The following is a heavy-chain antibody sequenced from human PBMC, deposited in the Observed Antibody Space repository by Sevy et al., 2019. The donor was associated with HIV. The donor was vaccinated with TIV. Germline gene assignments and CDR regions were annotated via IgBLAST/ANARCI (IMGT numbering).Heavy chain of an antibody. V-gene: IGHV4-59*01. Sequence: SETLSLNCTVSGGSISYYYWSWIRQPPGKGLEWIGYIYYSGSTNYNPSLKSRVTISVDTSKNQFSLKLSSVTAADTAVYYCVRRSYGGSSFDYWGQGTLVTVSS. D-gene: IGHD1-26*01. CDR3: VRRSYGGSSFDY. CDR1: GGSISYYY. CDR2: IYYSGST. J-gene: IGHJ4*02.